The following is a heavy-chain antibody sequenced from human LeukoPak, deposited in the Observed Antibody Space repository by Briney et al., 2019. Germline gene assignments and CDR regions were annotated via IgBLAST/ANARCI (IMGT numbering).Heavy chain of an antibody. CDR3: ARKGYISAWDY. CDR1: GFTFTNYD. CDR2: ISTGSTI. D-gene: IGHD3-22*01. Sequence: GGSLRLSCAASGFTFTNYDMNWVRQAPGKGLEWLSYISTGSTIYYADSVRGRFTISRDNAKNSLYLQINSLRAEDTAVYHCARKGYISAWDYWGQGTLVTVSS. V-gene: IGHV3-69-1*01. J-gene: IGHJ4*02.